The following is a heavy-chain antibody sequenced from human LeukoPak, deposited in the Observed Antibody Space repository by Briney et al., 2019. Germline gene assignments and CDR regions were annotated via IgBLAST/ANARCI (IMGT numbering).Heavy chain of an antibody. Sequence: GGSLRLSCAASGFTFDDYAMHWVRQVPGKGLEWVSFISWDGGHKYYADSVKGRFTISRDNSKNSLYLQMNSLRAEDTALYYCAKDGGYSGSYYPFDYWGQGTLVTVSS. CDR1: GFTFDDYA. J-gene: IGHJ4*02. CDR2: ISWDGGHK. V-gene: IGHV3-43D*04. CDR3: AKDGGYSGSYYPFDY. D-gene: IGHD1-26*01.